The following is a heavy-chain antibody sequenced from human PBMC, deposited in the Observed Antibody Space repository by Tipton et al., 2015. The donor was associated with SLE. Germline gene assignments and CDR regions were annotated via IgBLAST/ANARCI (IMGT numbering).Heavy chain of an antibody. J-gene: IGHJ3*02. CDR1: GFTVSSNY. Sequence: VQLVQSGGGLVQPGGSLRLSCAASGFTVSSNYMSWVRQAPGKGLEWVSVIYSGGSTYYVDSVKGRFTISRHNSKNTLYLQMNSLRAEDTAVYYCARVARGDFWSGGDAFDIWGQGTMVTVSS. CDR3: ARVARGDFWSGGDAFDI. CDR2: IYSGGST. D-gene: IGHD3-3*01. V-gene: IGHV3-53*04.